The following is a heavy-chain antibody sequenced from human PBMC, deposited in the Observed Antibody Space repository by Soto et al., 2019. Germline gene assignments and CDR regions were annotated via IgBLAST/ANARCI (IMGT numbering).Heavy chain of an antibody. Sequence: PSETLSLTWAVYGGSFSGYYWSWIRQPPGKGLEWIGEINHSGSTNYNPSLKSRVTISVDTSKNQFSLKLSSVTAADTAVYYCASVGSGRRGNGMDVWGQGTTVTVSS. CDR1: GGSFSGYY. V-gene: IGHV4-34*01. CDR2: INHSGST. J-gene: IGHJ6*02. D-gene: IGHD3-10*01. CDR3: ASVGSGRRGNGMDV.